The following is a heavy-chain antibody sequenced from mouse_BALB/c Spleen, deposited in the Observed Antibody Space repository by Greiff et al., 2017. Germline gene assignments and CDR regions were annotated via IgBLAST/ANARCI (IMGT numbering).Heavy chain of an antibody. CDR2: IEPYDSET. J-gene: IGHJ1*01. V-gene: IGHV1-52*01. D-gene: IGHD2-3*01. CDR3: ARWDDGYPHWYFDV. CDR1: GYTLTSYW. Sequence: QVQLQQPGAELVRPGASVKLSCKASGYTLTSYWMNWVKQRPEQGLDSIGRIEPYDSETHYNKKFKDKAILTVDKSSSTAYMQLSSLTSEDSAVYYCARWDDGYPHWYFDVWCAGTTVTVSS.